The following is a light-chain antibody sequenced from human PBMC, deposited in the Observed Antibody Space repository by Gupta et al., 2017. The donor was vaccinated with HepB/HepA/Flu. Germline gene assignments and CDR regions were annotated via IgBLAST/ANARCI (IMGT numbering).Light chain of an antibody. CDR3: QQYYNWPPLT. Sequence: EIVMTQSPATLSVSPGERATLSCRASRSVYRNLAWYQHKPGQAPRFVISDASSRAPGIPARFSGSGSGTEFTLTIVSLLSEDFAVYYCQQYYNWPPLTFGGGTKVEI. J-gene: IGKJ4*01. CDR1: RSVYRN. V-gene: IGKV3-15*01. CDR2: DAS.